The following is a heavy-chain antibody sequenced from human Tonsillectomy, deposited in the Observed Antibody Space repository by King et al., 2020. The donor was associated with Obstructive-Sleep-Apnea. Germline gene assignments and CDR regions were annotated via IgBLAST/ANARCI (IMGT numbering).Heavy chain of an antibody. D-gene: IGHD3-9*01. J-gene: IGHJ4*02. V-gene: IGHV3-30*02. CDR2: IRYDGSNK. Sequence: VQLVESGGGVVQPGRSLRLSCAASGFTFSSYGMHWVRQAPGKGLEWVTFIRYDGSNKYYADSVKGRFTSSRDNSKNTLYLQMNSLRADDTAVYYCAKDKGWYDILTGYYKEDGYFDYWGQGTLVTVSS. CDR1: GFTFSSYG. CDR3: AKDKGWYDILTGYYKEDGYFDY.